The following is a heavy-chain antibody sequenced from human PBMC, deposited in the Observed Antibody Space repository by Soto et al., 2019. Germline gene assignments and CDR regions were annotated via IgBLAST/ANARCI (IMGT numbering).Heavy chain of an antibody. Sequence: QVQLQQWGAGLLKPSETLSLTCAVYGGSFSGYYWTWIRQPPGTGLEWIGEINHSGSTNYNPALMSRVTISVDTSEIQFSLKLPSVTAADTAVYYCARDKITGLFDYWGQGTLVTVSS. V-gene: IGHV4-34*01. CDR1: GGSFSGYY. CDR2: INHSGST. D-gene: IGHD2-8*02. CDR3: ARDKITGLFDY. J-gene: IGHJ4*02.